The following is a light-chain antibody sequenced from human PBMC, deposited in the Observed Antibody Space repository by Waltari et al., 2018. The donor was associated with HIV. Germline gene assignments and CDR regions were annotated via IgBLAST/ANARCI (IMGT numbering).Light chain of an antibody. CDR1: QNVDNW. J-gene: IGKJ5*01. CDR2: KTS. Sequence: DIQMTQSPSTLSVSVGDRVIITCRSSQNVDNWLAWYQQRPGSPPKVLIYKTSTLQTGVPSRFSGSGSGTEFSLTISSLQPDDFATYYCQQYKSFSLTFGQGTRLEIK. CDR3: QQYKSFSLT. V-gene: IGKV1-5*03.